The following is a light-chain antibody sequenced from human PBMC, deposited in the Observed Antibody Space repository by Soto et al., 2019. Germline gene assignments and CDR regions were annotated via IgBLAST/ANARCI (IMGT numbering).Light chain of an antibody. V-gene: IGLV2-14*01. CDR1: SSDVADYKF. CDR2: DVS. Sequence: QSALTQPASVSGSPGQSIAISCTGSSSDVADYKFVSWYQQHPGKAPKLMIYDVSSRPSGVSNRFSGSKSGNTASLTISGLQAEDEADYYCDSYTSSGTYGFGSGTKLTVL. J-gene: IGLJ1*01. CDR3: DSYTSSGTYG.